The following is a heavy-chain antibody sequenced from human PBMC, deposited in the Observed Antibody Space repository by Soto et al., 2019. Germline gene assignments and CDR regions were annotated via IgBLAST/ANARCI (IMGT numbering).Heavy chain of an antibody. CDR2: ISGSGDST. D-gene: IGHD1-26*01. CDR3: ARRGSGSYYDY. Sequence: EVQLLESGGGLVQPGGSLRLSCAASGFTFRSYAMSWVRQAPGKGLEWVSVISGSGDSTYYADSVKGRFTVSRDNSKNTLYLQMNSLRAEDTAVYYCARRGSGSYYDYWGQGNLVPVSS. J-gene: IGHJ4*02. V-gene: IGHV3-23*01. CDR1: GFTFRSYA.